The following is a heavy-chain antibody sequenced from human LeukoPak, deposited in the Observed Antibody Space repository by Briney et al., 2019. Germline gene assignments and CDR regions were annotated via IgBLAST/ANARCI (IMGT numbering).Heavy chain of an antibody. CDR3: VKDPRDTYGTNWFVS. Sequence: GGSLRLSCVASGFIFGNYATSWVRQAPGKGLQWVSQISGNGGATWYAGFARDRFTISRDNSKKTLYLQMSGLRVEDTAMYYCVKDPRDTYGTNWFVSWGQGTLLIVSS. CDR1: GFIFGNYA. D-gene: IGHD2-21*01. CDR2: ISGNGGAT. J-gene: IGHJ5*01. V-gene: IGHV3-23*01.